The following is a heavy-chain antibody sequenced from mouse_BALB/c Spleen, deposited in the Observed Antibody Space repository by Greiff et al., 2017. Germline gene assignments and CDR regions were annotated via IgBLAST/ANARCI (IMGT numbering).Heavy chain of an antibody. CDR1: GFSLTGYG. Sequence: QVQLKQSGPGLVAPSQSLSITCTASGFSLTGYGVNWVRQPPGKGLEWLGMIWGDGSTDYNTAHKYSLSISKDNSNSQVFLKMNSLHTDDTARYYCAREENYRYEFAYWGQGTLVTVSA. D-gene: IGHD2-14*01. V-gene: IGHV2-6-7*01. CDR2: IWGDGST. J-gene: IGHJ3*01. CDR3: AREENYRYEFAY.